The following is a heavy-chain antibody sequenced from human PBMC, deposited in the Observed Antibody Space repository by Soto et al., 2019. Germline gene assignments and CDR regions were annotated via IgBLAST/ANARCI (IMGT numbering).Heavy chain of an antibody. V-gene: IGHV3-23*01. CDR1: GFTFSDYA. Sequence: EVQLLESGGGLARPGGSLRLSCVASGFTFSDYAMTWVRQAPGKGLEWVATISATGGNIEYTDSLKGRFTISRDNSKNTLYLQLNGLTSDDTAVQYCAKVAGGLGYFDLWGRGTLVTVSS. J-gene: IGHJ2*01. D-gene: IGHD3-16*01. CDR3: AKVAGGLGYFDL. CDR2: ISATGGNI.